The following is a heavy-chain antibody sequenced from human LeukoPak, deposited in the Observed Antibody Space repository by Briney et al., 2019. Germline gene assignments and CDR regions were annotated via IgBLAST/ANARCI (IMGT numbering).Heavy chain of an antibody. CDR1: GGSISSYY. J-gene: IGHJ4*02. D-gene: IGHD5-18*01. Sequence: SETLSLTCTVSGGSISSYYWSWIRQPPGKGLEWIGYIYSSGSTNYNPSVKSRVTISVDTSKNQFSLKLSSVTAADTAVYYCARRYTYGYFDYWGQGTLVTVSS. CDR2: IYSSGST. CDR3: ARRYTYGYFDY. V-gene: IGHV4-59*08.